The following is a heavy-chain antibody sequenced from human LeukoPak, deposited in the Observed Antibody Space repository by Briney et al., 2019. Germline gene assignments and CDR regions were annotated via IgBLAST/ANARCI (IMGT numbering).Heavy chain of an antibody. Sequence: GGTLRLSCAASGSTFSIYGLSWVRQAPGKGLEWVSALSTSDDSTYFADSVKGRFTISRDNSKNTLYLQMNSLRAEDTAVYYCARDLGSYSSGWYMGFDYWGQGTLVTVSS. CDR2: LSTSDDST. CDR1: GSTFSIYG. V-gene: IGHV3-23*01. CDR3: ARDLGSYSSGWYMGFDY. J-gene: IGHJ4*02. D-gene: IGHD6-19*01.